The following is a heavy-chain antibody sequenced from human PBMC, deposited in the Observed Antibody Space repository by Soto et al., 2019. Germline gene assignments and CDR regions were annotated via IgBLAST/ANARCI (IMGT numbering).Heavy chain of an antibody. J-gene: IGHJ1*01. Sequence: QVQLVQSGAEVKKPGASVKVSCKTSGYTFTGYYIHWVRQAPGQGLEWMALINPNSGDTNYGHKFQGRVTLTRDTSINTVYMEVTSLRFADTAVYYCAVAGLPVEHWGQGTLVTVFS. V-gene: IGHV1-2*02. CDR3: AVAGLPVEH. CDR2: INPNSGDT. CDR1: GYTFTGYY. D-gene: IGHD6-19*01.